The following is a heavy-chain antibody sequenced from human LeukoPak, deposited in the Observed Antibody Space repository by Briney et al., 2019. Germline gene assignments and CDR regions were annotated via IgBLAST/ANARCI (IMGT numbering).Heavy chain of an antibody. CDR3: VRDLGSGSYYSQFDY. Sequence: GGALRLSCAASRFTFSSDWMSWVRQAPGKGLEWVANIKQDGSEKYYVDSVKGRFTISRDNDKNSLYLQMNSLRAEDTAVYYCVRDLGSGSYYSQFDYWGQGSLVTVSS. V-gene: IGHV3-7*03. CDR1: RFTFSSDW. CDR2: IKQDGSEK. D-gene: IGHD3-10*01. J-gene: IGHJ4*02.